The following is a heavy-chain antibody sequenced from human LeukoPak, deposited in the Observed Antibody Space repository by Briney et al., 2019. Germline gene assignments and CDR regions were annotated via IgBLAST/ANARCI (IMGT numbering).Heavy chain of an antibody. Sequence: GGSLRLYCGASGFTFSRYGMHWVRQAPGQGLEWVAFIRYDGSNKYYADSVKGRFTISRDNSKNTLYLQMNSLRAEDTAVYYCAKVGVVVILDWGQGTLVTVSS. D-gene: IGHD3-22*01. V-gene: IGHV3-30*02. CDR3: AKVGVVVILD. CDR1: GFTFSRYG. CDR2: IRYDGSNK. J-gene: IGHJ4*02.